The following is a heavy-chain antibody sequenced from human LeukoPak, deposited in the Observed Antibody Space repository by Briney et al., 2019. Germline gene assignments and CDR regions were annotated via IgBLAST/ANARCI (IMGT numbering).Heavy chain of an antibody. J-gene: IGHJ4*02. CDR2: ISYDGSNK. V-gene: IGHV3-30*18. Sequence: PGGSLRLSCAASGLTFSSYGMHWVRQAPGKGLEWVAVISYDGSNKYYADSVKDRFTISRDNSKNTLYLQMNSLRAEDTAVYYCAKDVERHIVVVTASAVDYWGQGTLVTVS. CDR3: AKDVERHIVVVTASAVDY. D-gene: IGHD2-21*02. CDR1: GLTFSSYG.